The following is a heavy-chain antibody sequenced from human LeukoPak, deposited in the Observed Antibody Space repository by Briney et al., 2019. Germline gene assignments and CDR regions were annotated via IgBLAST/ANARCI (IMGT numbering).Heavy chain of an antibody. CDR2: INIDGSRT. Sequence: GGSLRLSCAASGFTFSTYWIHWVRKAPGKGLVWVSRINIDGSRTTYADSVKGRFTISRDNAKNTLYLQMNSLRAEDTAVYYCGRDRCSSTSCSLGFLDVWGKGTTVTVSS. CDR1: GFTFSTYW. J-gene: IGHJ6*04. D-gene: IGHD2-2*01. CDR3: GRDRCSSTSCSLGFLDV. V-gene: IGHV3-74*01.